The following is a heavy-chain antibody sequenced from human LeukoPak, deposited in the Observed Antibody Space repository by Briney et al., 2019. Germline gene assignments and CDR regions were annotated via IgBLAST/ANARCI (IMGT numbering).Heavy chain of an antibody. CDR3: ARHGTISSESYFDY. Sequence: PSETLSLTCSVSGGSVSSYYWSWIRQSPGKGLEWIGYIHNSGRTNYNPSLKSRVTGFVDTSKNQVSLRLSSVTAADTAVYYCARHGTISSESYFDYWGQGALLTVSS. CDR2: IHNSGRT. J-gene: IGHJ4*02. CDR1: GGSVSSYY. D-gene: IGHD1-14*01. V-gene: IGHV4-59*08.